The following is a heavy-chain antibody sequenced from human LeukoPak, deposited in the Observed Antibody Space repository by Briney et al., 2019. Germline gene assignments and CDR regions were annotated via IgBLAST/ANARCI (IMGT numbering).Heavy chain of an antibody. V-gene: IGHV1-2*02. CDR3: TRGNVGATQSFDY. Sequence: ASVKVSCKASGYTFTGYYIHWLRQAPGQGLEWMGWINPNSGGTDYAQKFQGRVTVTRDTSISTAYMELSRLRSDDTAVYYCTRGNVGATQSFDYWGQGTLVTVSS. CDR2: INPNSGGT. D-gene: IGHD1-26*01. CDR1: GYTFTGYY. J-gene: IGHJ4*02.